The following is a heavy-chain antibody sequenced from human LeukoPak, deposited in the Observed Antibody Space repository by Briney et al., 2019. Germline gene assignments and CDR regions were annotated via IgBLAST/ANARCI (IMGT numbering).Heavy chain of an antibody. J-gene: IGHJ3*02. Sequence: GGSLRLSCAASGFTFSTYSMHWVRQAPRKELEYVSAIGYNGDTFYANSVKARFIISRDDSKSTLYLQMGSLGAEDMAIYYCARVGLSGAFDIWGQGTMVSVSS. V-gene: IGHV3-64*01. D-gene: IGHD5-12*01. CDR2: IGYNGDT. CDR3: ARVGLSGAFDI. CDR1: GFTFSTYS.